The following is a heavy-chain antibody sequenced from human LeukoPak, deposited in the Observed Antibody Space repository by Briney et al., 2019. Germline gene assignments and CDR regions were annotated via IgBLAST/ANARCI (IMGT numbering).Heavy chain of an antibody. CDR1: GYTFTGYY. V-gene: IGHV1-2*02. D-gene: IGHD2-2*01. Sequence: ASVKVSCTASGYTFTGYYMHWVRQAPGQGLEWMGWINPNSGGTNYAQKFQGRVTMTRDTSISTAYMELSRLRSDDTAVYYCARDLYVVVPAAYYYYYGMDVWGQGTTVTVSS. CDR3: ARDLYVVVPAAYYYYYGMDV. J-gene: IGHJ6*02. CDR2: INPNSGGT.